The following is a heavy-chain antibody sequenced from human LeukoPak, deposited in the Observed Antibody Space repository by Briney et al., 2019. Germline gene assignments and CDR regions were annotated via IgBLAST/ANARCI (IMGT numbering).Heavy chain of an antibody. V-gene: IGHV3-33*06. D-gene: IGHD6-13*01. CDR2: IWYDGSNK. J-gene: IGHJ3*02. Sequence: GGSLRLSCAASGFTFRNYGMHWVRQAPGKGLEWVAVIWYDGSNKYYADSVKGRFTISRDNSKNTLYLQMNSLRAEDTAVYYCAKELAVDDAFDIWGQGTMVTVSS. CDR1: GFTFRNYG. CDR3: AKELAVDDAFDI.